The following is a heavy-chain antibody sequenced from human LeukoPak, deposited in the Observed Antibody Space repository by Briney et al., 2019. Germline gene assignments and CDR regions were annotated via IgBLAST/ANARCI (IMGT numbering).Heavy chain of an antibody. D-gene: IGHD1-26*01. CDR3: ARYSGSYHTHFDS. CDR1: GYTFSSYY. V-gene: IGHV1-46*01. J-gene: IGHJ4*02. CDR2: INHSCGIT. Sequence: ASVKVSCKASGYTFSSYYIHWVRQAPGQGLEWMGIINHSCGITTYAQKFEGRVTMTRDTSTSTVDMKLSRLRSEDTAVYYCARYSGSYHTHFDSWGQGTLVTVSS.